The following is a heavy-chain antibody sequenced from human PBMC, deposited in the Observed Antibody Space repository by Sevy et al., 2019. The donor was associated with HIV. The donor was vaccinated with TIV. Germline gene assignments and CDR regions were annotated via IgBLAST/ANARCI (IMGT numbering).Heavy chain of an antibody. Sequence: GGSLRLSCAASGFTFITYNMNWVRQAPGKGLEWVSSGSGSSNYINYAESLKGRFIISRDNSKNTLYLQINSLIAADTAVYYCARGPPDGSYDYFDYWGQGTLVTVSS. J-gene: IGHJ4*02. D-gene: IGHD1-26*01. V-gene: IGHV3-21*06. CDR2: GSGSSNYI. CDR3: ARGPPDGSYDYFDY. CDR1: GFTFITYN.